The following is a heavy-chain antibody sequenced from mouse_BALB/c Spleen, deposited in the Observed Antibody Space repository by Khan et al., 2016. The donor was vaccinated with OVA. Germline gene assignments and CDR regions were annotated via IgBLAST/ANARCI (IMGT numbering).Heavy chain of an antibody. CDR2: IDPANGNT. CDR1: GFNIKDTF. J-gene: IGHJ3*01. Sequence: MQLEESGAELVKPGASVKLSCTASGFNIKDTFMHWVKQRPEQGLEWIGRIDPANGNTKYDPKFQGKATITADTSSNTAYLQLSSLTSEDTAVYYCASSHYYGSTYAFAYWGQGTLVTVSA. D-gene: IGHD1-1*01. V-gene: IGHV14-3*02. CDR3: ASSHYYGSTYAFAY.